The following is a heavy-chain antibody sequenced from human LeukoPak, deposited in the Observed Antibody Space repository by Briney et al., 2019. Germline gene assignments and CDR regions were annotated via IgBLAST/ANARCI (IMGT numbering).Heavy chain of an antibody. CDR3: ARPVTATDRFYFFDS. CDR1: GFTFGNYT. CDR2: ISYDGSNK. Sequence: GSLRLSCAASGFTFGNYTIHWVRQAPGKGLEWVAVISYDGSNKYYADSVKGRFTISRDNSKNTLYLQMNSLRTEDTAVYYCARPVTATDRFYFFDSWGQGTLVTVSS. D-gene: IGHD2-15*01. V-gene: IGHV3-30-3*01. J-gene: IGHJ4*02.